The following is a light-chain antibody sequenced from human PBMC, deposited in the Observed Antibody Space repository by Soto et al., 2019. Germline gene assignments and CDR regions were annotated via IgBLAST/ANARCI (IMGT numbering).Light chain of an antibody. Sequence: QSVLTQPPSVSGAPGQGVTISCTGSSSNIGAGYDVQWYQQLPGTAPKLLIYGNTNRPSGVPDRFSGSKSGTSASLAITGLQAEDEADYHCQSYDSSLSAHYVFGTGTKLTVL. V-gene: IGLV1-40*01. CDR2: GNT. CDR3: QSYDSSLSAHYV. CDR1: SSNIGAGYD. J-gene: IGLJ1*01.